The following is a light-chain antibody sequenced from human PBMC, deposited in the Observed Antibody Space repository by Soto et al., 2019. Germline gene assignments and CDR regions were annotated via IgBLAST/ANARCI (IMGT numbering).Light chain of an antibody. Sequence: QSALTQPASVSGSPGQSITISCTGTSSDVGGYNYVSWYQQHPGKAPKLMIYEFSNRPSGVSNRFSGSKSGNTASLTISGLQAEDEADYYCSSYTSSNSWVFGGGTTLTVL. CDR2: EFS. J-gene: IGLJ3*02. CDR1: SSDVGGYNY. V-gene: IGLV2-14*01. CDR3: SSYTSSNSWV.